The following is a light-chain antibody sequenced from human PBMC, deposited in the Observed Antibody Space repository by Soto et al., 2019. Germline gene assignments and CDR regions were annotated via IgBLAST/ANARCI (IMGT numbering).Light chain of an antibody. CDR1: QSISSD. V-gene: IGKV3-15*01. Sequence: EIVLTQSPATLSVSPGERATHSCRASQSISSDLAWYQQKPGQAPSLLIYRASTRATGVPDRFSGSGSGTEFTLTISSLQSEDFAVYYCQQYNNWPPNTFGGGTKV. J-gene: IGKJ4*02. CDR3: QQYNNWPPNT. CDR2: RAS.